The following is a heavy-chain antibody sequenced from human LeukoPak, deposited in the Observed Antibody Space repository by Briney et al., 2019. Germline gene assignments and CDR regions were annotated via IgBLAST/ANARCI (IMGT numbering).Heavy chain of an antibody. V-gene: IGHV1-2*02. J-gene: IGHJ5*02. CDR1: GGNFNTYA. CDR2: INPNSGGT. D-gene: IGHD6-13*01. CDR3: ARDSSSWTNLNWFDP. Sequence: ASVKVSCKASGGNFNTYAISWVRQAPGQGLEWMGWINPNSGGTNYAQKFQGRVTMTRDTSISTAYMELSRLRSDDTAVYYCARDSSSWTNLNWFDPWGQGTLVTVSS.